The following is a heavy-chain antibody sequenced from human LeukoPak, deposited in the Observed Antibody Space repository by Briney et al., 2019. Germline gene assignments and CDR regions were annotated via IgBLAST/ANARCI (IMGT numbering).Heavy chain of an antibody. V-gene: IGHV4-59*01. CDR2: IYYSGST. D-gene: IGHD5-18*01. CDR1: GGSISSYY. CDR3: ARGGRTYSYGLGPTNWFDP. Sequence: PSETLSLTCTVSGGSISSYYWSWIRQPPGKGLEWVGYIYYSGSTDYNPSLKSRVTISVDTSKNQFSLKLSSVTAADTAVYYCARGGRTYSYGLGPTNWFDPWGQGTRVTVSS. J-gene: IGHJ5*02.